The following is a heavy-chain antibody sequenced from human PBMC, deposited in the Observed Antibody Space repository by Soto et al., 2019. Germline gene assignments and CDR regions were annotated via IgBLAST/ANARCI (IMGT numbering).Heavy chain of an antibody. CDR3: AKAYFVWSSEQPYYFDY. J-gene: IGHJ4*02. V-gene: IGHV3-23*01. CDR2: MSGSGGRS. CDR1: GFTFSNYA. Sequence: EVQLLDSGGGLVQPGGSLRLSCAASGFTFSNYAMTWVRQGPGKGLEWVSGMSGSGGRSYYADSVNGRFTISRDNSKSTLYLQMNSLSAEDTAVYYCAKAYFVWSSEQPYYFDYWGQGTLVTVSS. D-gene: IGHD3-16*01.